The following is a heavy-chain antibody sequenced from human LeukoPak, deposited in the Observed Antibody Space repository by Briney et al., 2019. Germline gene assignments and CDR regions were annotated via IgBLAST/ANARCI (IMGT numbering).Heavy chain of an antibody. V-gene: IGHV1-18*01. CDR3: ARVRAYYDILTGYYYFDY. D-gene: IGHD3-9*01. J-gene: IGHJ4*02. Sequence: GASVKVSCKASGYTFTSYGISWVRQAPGQGLEWMGWISAYNGNTNYAQKLQGRVTMTTDTSTSTAYMGLRSLRSDDTAVYYCARVRAYYDILTGYYYFDYWGQGTLVTVSS. CDR2: ISAYNGNT. CDR1: GYTFTSYG.